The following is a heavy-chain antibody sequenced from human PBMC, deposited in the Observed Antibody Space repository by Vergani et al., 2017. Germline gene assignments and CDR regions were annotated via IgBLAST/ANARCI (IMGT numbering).Heavy chain of an antibody. Sequence: QVQLQESGPGLVKPSQTLSLTCTVSGGSISSYYWSWIRQPPGKGLEWIGYIYYSGSTNYNPSLTSRVTISVDTSKNQFSLKLSSVTAADTAVYYCARGWGYSRPGQTFDPWGQGILVTVSS. CDR2: IYYSGST. CDR3: ARGWGYSRPGQTFDP. CDR1: GGSISSYY. V-gene: IGHV4-59*01. J-gene: IGHJ5*02. D-gene: IGHD6-13*01.